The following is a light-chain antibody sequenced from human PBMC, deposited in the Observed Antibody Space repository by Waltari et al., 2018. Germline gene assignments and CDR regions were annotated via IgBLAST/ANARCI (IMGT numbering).Light chain of an antibody. J-gene: IGKJ1*01. CDR3: QQYYSAPWT. Sequence: SVLYSSNNKNNLAWYQQKPGQPPKLLIYWASTRESGVPERFSGSGSGTDFILTISSLQAEDVAVYYCQQYYSAPWTFGQGTRVEIK. V-gene: IGKV4-1*01. CDR2: WAS. CDR1: SVLYSSNNKNN.